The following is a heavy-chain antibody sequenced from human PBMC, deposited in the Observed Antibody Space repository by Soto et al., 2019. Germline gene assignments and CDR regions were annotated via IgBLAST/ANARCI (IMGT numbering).Heavy chain of an antibody. CDR3: ARDRVDCSGGNCWRSVEDT. V-gene: IGHV1-46*01. Sequence: QVQLVQSGAEVKKPGASVKVSCKASGYTFTNYYMHWVRQAPGQGLEWMGIIDPSGGGTSYAQKFQGRLTMTRHTSTSTVYMELSSLRSEDTAVYYCARDRVDCSGGNCWRSVEDTWGQGTLVTVSS. CDR1: GYTFTNYY. CDR2: IDPSGGGT. J-gene: IGHJ5*02. D-gene: IGHD2-15*01.